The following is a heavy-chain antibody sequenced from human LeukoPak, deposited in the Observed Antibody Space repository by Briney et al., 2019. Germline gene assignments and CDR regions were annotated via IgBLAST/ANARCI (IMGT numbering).Heavy chain of an antibody. CDR3: ARGTYYDFWSAKNFDY. J-gene: IGHJ4*02. Sequence: SETLSLTCAVYGGSFSGYYWSWIRQPPGKGLEWIGEINHSGSTNYNPSLKSRVTISVGTSKNQFSLKLSSVTAADTAVYYCARGTYYDFWSAKNFDYWGQGTLVTVSS. V-gene: IGHV4-34*01. CDR2: INHSGST. D-gene: IGHD3-3*01. CDR1: GGSFSGYY.